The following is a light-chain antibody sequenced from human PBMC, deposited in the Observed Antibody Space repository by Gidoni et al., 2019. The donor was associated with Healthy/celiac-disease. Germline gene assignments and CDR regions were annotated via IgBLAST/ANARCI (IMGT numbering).Light chain of an antibody. V-gene: IGLV3-1*01. J-gene: IGLJ2*01. CDR3: QACDSSTGVV. CDR2: QDT. CDR1: KSGDKY. Sequence: SYELTQPPSVSVSPGQTASITCSGDKSGDKYACWYQQKPGQSPVLVIYQDTKRPSGIPGRFSCSNSGNTATLTISGTQAMDEADYYCQACDSSTGVVFGGGTKLTVL.